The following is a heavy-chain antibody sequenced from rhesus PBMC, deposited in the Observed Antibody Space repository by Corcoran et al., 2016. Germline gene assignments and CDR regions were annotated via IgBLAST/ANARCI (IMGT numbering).Heavy chain of an antibody. Sequence: QVTLKESGPALVKPTQTLTLTCTFSGFSISTSGTGVGWIRQPPGKALEWLASIYWNDSKYYSTSLKGRLTISKDTSKNQVVLTMTNMDPVDTATYYCARSSWTPLDYWGQGVLVTVSS. CDR1: GFSISTSGTG. J-gene: IGHJ4*01. CDR2: IYWNDSK. CDR3: ARSSWTPLDY. V-gene: IGHV2-95*01. D-gene: IGHD1-1-1*01.